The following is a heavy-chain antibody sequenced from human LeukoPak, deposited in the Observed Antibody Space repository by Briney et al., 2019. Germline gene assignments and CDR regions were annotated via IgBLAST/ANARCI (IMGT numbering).Heavy chain of an antibody. D-gene: IGHD2-21*01. V-gene: IGHV3-53*01. CDR1: GFTVSSTY. CDR2: VYKDGKM. CDR3: ASRHCSGGDCYFAGADPFDH. Sequence: GGSLRLSCAASGFTVSSTYMSWVRQSPGKGLEWVSAVYKDGKMFYIDSVKGRFAISRDTSKNTVYLQMNNLRAEDTAVYYCASRHCSGGDCYFAGADPFDHWGQGTLVTVSS. J-gene: IGHJ4*02.